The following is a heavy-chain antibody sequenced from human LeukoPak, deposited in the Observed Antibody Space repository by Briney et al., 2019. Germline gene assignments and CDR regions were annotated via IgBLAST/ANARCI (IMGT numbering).Heavy chain of an antibody. D-gene: IGHD3-22*01. CDR3: ARDYDSSGPHPYYYYGMDV. CDR1: GFTFSSYW. Sequence: PGGSLRLSCAASGFTFSSYWMHWVRQAPGKGLVWVSRINSDGSSTSYADSVKGRFTISRDNARNTLYLQMNSLRAEDTAVYYCARDYDSSGPHPYYYYGMDVWGQGTTVTVSS. CDR2: INSDGSST. V-gene: IGHV3-74*01. J-gene: IGHJ6*02.